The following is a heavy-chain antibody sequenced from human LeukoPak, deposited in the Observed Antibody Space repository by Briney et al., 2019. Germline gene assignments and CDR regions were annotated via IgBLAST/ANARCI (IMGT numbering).Heavy chain of an antibody. CDR2: IYYSGTT. V-gene: IGHV4-39*01. J-gene: IGHJ4*02. D-gene: IGHD3-3*01. CDR3: ARQTGFWSGYQLYFDY. Sequence: SETLSLTCTVSGGPITSRSYYWGWIRQPPGKGLEWIGSIYYSGTTYYNPSLESRVAISVDTSKNQFSLRLTSVTAADTAVYFCARQTGFWSGYQLYFDYWGRGSLVTVSS. CDR1: GGPITSRSYY.